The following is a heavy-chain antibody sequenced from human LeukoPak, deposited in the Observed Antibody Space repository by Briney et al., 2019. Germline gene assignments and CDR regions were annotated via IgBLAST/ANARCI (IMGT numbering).Heavy chain of an antibody. J-gene: IGHJ4*02. CDR1: GFTFSGSA. Sequence: GGSLSLSCAASGFTFSGSAMTWVRQAPGKGPQWVSTITGSDDKTYYADSVKGRFTISRDFSKNMVHLQMNSLRVEDTAIYYCAKGPQLYSGYHPDYWGQGTLVTVSS. CDR3: AKGPQLYSGYHPDY. V-gene: IGHV3-23*01. CDR2: ITGSDDKT. D-gene: IGHD5-12*01.